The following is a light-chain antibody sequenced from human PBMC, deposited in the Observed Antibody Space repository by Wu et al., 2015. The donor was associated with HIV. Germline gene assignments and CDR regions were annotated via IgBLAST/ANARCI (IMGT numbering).Light chain of an antibody. CDR3: QQYNSYWT. Sequence: DIQMTQSPSTLSAFVGDTVIITCRASQSISSWLAWYQQKPGKAPNLLIYKASSLESGVPSRFSGSGSGTEFTLTISSLQPDDFATYYCQQYNSYWTFGQGTKVEIK. CDR1: QSISSW. J-gene: IGKJ1*01. V-gene: IGKV1-5*03. CDR2: KAS.